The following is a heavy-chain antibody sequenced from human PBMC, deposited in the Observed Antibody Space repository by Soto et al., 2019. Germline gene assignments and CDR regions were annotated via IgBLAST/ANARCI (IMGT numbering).Heavy chain of an antibody. CDR3: AREVRDNDVADFDY. Sequence: EVQLVESGGGLVQPGGSLRLSCAASGFTFSSSSMNLFRQAPGKGLEWLAYISSSISTMHYADSVKGRFTISRDNAKNSLYLQINSLRYEDTAVYYCAREVRDNDVADFDYWGQGTLVTVSS. CDR2: ISSSISTM. D-gene: IGHD1-1*01. J-gene: IGHJ4*02. CDR1: GFTFSSSS. V-gene: IGHV3-48*02.